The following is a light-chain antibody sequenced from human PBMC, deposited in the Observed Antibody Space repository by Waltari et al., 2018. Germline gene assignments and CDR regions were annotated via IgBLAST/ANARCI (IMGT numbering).Light chain of an antibody. Sequence: QAGLTQPPSVSKGLGQTATITCPGNNNHVGNQGAAWLQQHQGHPPKLLSYRNNNRPSGIAEKFSASRSGNTASLTITGLQPEDEADYYCSAWDSNLSAWVFGGGTKLTVL. CDR1: NNHVGNQG. CDR2: RNN. J-gene: IGLJ3*02. V-gene: IGLV10-54*04. CDR3: SAWDSNLSAWV.